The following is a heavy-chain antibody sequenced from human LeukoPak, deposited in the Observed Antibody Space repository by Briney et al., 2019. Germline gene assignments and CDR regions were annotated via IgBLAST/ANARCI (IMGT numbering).Heavy chain of an antibody. Sequence: PGGSLRLSCAASGFTSSSYAMSWVRQAPGKGLEWVSAISGSGGSTYYADSVKGRFTISRDNSKNTLYLQMNSLRAEDTAVYYCAKEEGSGCSGGSCYHAFDIWGQGTMVTVSS. V-gene: IGHV3-23*01. D-gene: IGHD2-15*01. CDR1: GFTSSSYA. CDR2: ISGSGGST. CDR3: AKEEGSGCSGGSCYHAFDI. J-gene: IGHJ3*02.